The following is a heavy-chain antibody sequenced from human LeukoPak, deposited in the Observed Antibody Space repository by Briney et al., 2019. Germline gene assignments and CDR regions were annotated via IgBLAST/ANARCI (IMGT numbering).Heavy chain of an antibody. J-gene: IGHJ4*02. Sequence: GASVKASCKASGYTFTSYDINWVRQATGQGLEWMGWMNPNSGNTGYAQKFQGRVTMTRNTSISTAYMELSSLRSEDTAVYYCARGKRWLQLMLGPFDYWGQGALVTVSS. V-gene: IGHV1-8*01. CDR2: MNPNSGNT. CDR3: ARGKRWLQLMLGPFDY. CDR1: GYTFTSYD. D-gene: IGHD5-24*01.